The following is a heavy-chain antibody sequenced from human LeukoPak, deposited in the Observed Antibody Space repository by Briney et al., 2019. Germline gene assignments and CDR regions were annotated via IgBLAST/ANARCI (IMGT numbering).Heavy chain of an antibody. Sequence: PGGSLRLSCAASGFTFSSYAMSWVRQVPGQGLEWVSTITGSGGSTYYADSVKGRFTISRDNSKNTLYLQMNSLRAEDTAVYYCAKDYFLVDSWGQGTLVTVSS. J-gene: IGHJ4*02. V-gene: IGHV3-23*01. CDR2: ITGSGGST. D-gene: IGHD2/OR15-2a*01. CDR3: AKDYFLVDS. CDR1: GFTFSSYA.